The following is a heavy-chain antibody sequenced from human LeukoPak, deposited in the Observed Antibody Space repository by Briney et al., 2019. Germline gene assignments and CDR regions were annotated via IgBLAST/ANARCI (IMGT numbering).Heavy chain of an antibody. V-gene: IGHV3-7*01. J-gene: IGHJ4*02. CDR2: IKQDGSEK. D-gene: IGHD2-15*01. CDR3: ARTRWLDY. Sequence: GGSLRLSCAASGFTFSSYWVTWVRQAPGKGLEWVANIKQDGSEKYYVDSVKGRFTISRDNAKNSLFLQMNSLRVEDAAVYYCARTRWLDYWGQGTLVTVSS. CDR1: GFTFSSYW.